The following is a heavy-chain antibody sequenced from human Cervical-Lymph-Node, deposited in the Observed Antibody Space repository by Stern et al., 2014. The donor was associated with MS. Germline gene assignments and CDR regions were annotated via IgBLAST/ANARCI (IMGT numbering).Heavy chain of an antibody. D-gene: IGHD3-10*01. CDR1: GYSFTSYW. CDR2: IYPGDSDN. Sequence: EVQLVQSGAEVKKPGESLKISCKGSGYSFTSYWICCVRQMPGKGLEWMGIIYPGDSDNRYSPSFQAQVYIPANKSLSTACLQWSSLKASDTAMYYCARRLYYYAPFDPWGQGTLVTVSS. CDR3: ARRLYYYAPFDP. J-gene: IGHJ5*02. V-gene: IGHV5-51*01.